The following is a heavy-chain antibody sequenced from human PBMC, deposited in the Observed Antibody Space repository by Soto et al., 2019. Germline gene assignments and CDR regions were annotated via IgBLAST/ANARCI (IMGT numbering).Heavy chain of an antibody. D-gene: IGHD3-22*01. CDR3: ATNGSSGYYRNY. CDR1: GFTFSSYS. Sequence: EVQLVESGGGLVQPGGSLRLSCAASGFTFSSYSMNWVRQAPGKGLEWVSYISSSSSSIYYADSVKGRFTISRDNAKNSLYPQMNSLRDEDKAVYYCATNGSSGYYRNYWGQGALVTVSS. J-gene: IGHJ4*02. V-gene: IGHV3-48*02. CDR2: ISSSSSSI.